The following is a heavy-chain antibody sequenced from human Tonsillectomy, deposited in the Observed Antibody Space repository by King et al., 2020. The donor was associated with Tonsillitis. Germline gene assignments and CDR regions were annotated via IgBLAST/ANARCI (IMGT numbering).Heavy chain of an antibody. D-gene: IGHD2-2*02. V-gene: IGHV4-34*01. CDR3: ARDPLYCSSTSCYTNAFDY. J-gene: IGHJ4*02. CDR2: INHSGST. CDR1: GESFSGYY. Sequence: VQLQQWGAGLLKPSETLSLTCAVYGESFSGYYWSWIRQPPGKGLEWMGEINHSGSTNDNSSLKSRVTISVDTSKNQFSLKLSSVTAADTAVYYCARDPLYCSSTSCYTNAFDYWGQGTLVTVSS.